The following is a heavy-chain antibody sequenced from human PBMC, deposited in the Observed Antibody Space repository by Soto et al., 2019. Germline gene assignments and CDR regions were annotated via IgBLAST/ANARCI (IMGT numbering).Heavy chain of an antibody. J-gene: IGHJ4*02. CDR1: GFTFSSYA. Sequence: PGGSLRLSCAASGFTFSSYAMSWVRQAPGKGLEWVSAISGSGGSTYYADSVKGRFTISRDNSKNTLYLQMNSLRAEDTAVYYCAKGTVVVVAATVFGYWGQGTLVTVSS. CDR2: ISGSGGST. V-gene: IGHV3-23*01. CDR3: AKGTVVVVAATVFGY. D-gene: IGHD2-15*01.